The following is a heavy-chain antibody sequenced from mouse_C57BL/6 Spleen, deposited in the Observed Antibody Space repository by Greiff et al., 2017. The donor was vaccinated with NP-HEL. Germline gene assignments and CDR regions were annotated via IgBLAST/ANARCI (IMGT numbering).Heavy chain of an antibody. CDR3: ARRGIVTTVVATAVYFDY. CDR2: INPNNGGT. CDR1: GYTFTDYN. V-gene: IGHV1-22*01. J-gene: IGHJ2*01. Sequence: VQLQQSGPELVKPGASVKMSCKASGYTFTDYNMHWVKQSHGKSLEWIGYINPNNGGTSSNQKFKGKATLTVNKSSSTAYMELRSLTSEDAAVYYGARRGIVTTVVATAVYFDYWGQGTTLTVSS. D-gene: IGHD1-1*01.